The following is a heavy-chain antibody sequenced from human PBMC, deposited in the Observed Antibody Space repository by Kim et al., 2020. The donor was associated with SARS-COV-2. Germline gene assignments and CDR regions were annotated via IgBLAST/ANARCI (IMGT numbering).Heavy chain of an antibody. CDR3: ARDTDRVGATSYGMDV. V-gene: IGHV4-59*01. J-gene: IGHJ6*02. Sequence: SLKSRVTISVDTSKNQFSLKLSSVTAADTAVYYCARDTDRVGATSYGMDVWGQGTTVTVSS. D-gene: IGHD1-26*01.